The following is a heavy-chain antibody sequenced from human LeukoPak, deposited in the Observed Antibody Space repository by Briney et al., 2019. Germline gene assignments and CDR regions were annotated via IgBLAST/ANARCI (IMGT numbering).Heavy chain of an antibody. J-gene: IGHJ6*03. D-gene: IGHD3-3*01. CDR2: IYYSGST. CDR3: ARVASITILGSGYYYYYYMDV. Sequence: SETLSLTCTVSGGSISSSSYYWGWIRQPPGKGLEWIGSIYYSGSTYYNPSLKSRVTISVDTSKNQFSLKLSSVTAADTAVYYCARVASITILGSGYYYYYYMDVWGKGTTVTVSS. V-gene: IGHV4-39*07. CDR1: GGSISSSSYY.